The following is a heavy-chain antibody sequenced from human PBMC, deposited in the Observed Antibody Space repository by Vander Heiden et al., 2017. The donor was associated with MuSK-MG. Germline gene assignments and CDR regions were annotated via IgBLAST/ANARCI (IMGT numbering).Heavy chain of an antibody. CDR3: GQDGLSYYGSGSHLNALHI. CDR1: GGTFSSYA. Sequence: VQLVQSAAAVKHPGSSVKVSCKDSGGTFSSYAIGWVPQAPGQWLEGMGWIIPIVGTANYGQKFQGRGTVTAEKSTSTAYMGWRSLRYEEPAVEYLGQDGLSYYGSGSHLNALHICCERRMVTVCS. V-gene: IGHV1-69*14. J-gene: IGHJ3*02. CDR2: IIPIVGTA. D-gene: IGHD3-10*01.